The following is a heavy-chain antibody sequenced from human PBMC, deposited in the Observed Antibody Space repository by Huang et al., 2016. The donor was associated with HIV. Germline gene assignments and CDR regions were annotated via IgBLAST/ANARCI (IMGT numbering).Heavy chain of an antibody. V-gene: IGHV2-5*02. CDR2: IYWDDDK. D-gene: IGHD7-27*01. CDR1: GFSLNHKGVG. J-gene: IGHJ6*03. CDR3: AHIGRLGNYYMDV. Sequence: QITLKESGPTVIKPTQTLTLTCSFSGFSLNHKGVGVGWIRQPPGKALEWLVLIYWDDDKRFTPSLKNRITITKDTSKNQVVFTMTNVDPMDTGTYYCAHIGRLGNYYMDVWGKGTTVTVSS.